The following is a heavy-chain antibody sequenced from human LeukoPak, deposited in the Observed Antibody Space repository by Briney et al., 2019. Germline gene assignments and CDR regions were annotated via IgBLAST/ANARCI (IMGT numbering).Heavy chain of an antibody. V-gene: IGHV4-59*08. J-gene: IGHJ3*02. CDR3: ARPQDYGDGAFDI. CDR1: GGSISSYY. D-gene: IGHD4-17*01. Sequence: PSETLSLTCTVSGGSISSYYWSWIRQPPGKGLEWIGYIYYSGSTNYNPSLKSRVTISVDTSKNQFSLKLSSVTAADTAVYYCARPQDYGDGAFDIWGQGTMVTVPS. CDR2: IYYSGST.